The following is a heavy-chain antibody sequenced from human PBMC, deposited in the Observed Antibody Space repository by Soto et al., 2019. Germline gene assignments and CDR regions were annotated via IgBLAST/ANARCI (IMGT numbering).Heavy chain of an antibody. CDR1: GGSGSGYH. CDR3: ARGQTNIWYFDH. CDR2: IYYSGTT. J-gene: IGHJ4*02. V-gene: IGHV4-59*02. Sequence: QVQLQESGPRLVKPSETLSLTCTVSGGSGSGYHWNWVRQPPGKTLEWIGHIYYSGTTNYNPSLQSRITISIDTSKNQFSLKMNSVTAADTAVYYCARGQTNIWYFDHWGQGTLVTVSS.